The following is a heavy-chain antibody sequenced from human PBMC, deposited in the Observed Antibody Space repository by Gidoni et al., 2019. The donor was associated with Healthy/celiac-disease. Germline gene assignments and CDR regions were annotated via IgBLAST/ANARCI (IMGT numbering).Heavy chain of an antibody. Sequence: EVQLLESGGGLVQPGGSRRLSCAASGFTFSSYAMSWVRQAPGKGLEWVSAISGSGGSTYYADSVKGRFTISRDNSKNTLYLQMNSLRAEDTAVYYCATSGRLLLIWEAFDIWGQGTMVTVSS. CDR2: ISGSGGST. D-gene: IGHD3-22*01. J-gene: IGHJ3*02. CDR1: GFTFSSYA. V-gene: IGHV3-23*01. CDR3: ATSGRLLLIWEAFDI.